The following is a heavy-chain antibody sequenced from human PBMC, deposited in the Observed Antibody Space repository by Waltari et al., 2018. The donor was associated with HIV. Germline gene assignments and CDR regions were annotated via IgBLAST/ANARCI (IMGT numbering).Heavy chain of an antibody. CDR2: IEYSGGT. CDR3: ARDGKSPYYYDSSPNWFDP. D-gene: IGHD3-22*01. Sequence: QVQLQESGPGLVKPSQTLSLTCTVSGGSISSGGYYWSWIRQHPGKGLEWIGFIEYSGGTYYNPSLKSRVTISVDTSKNQFSLKLSSVTAADTAVYYCARDGKSPYYYDSSPNWFDPWGQGTLVAVSS. J-gene: IGHJ5*02. V-gene: IGHV4-31*03. CDR1: GGSISSGGYY.